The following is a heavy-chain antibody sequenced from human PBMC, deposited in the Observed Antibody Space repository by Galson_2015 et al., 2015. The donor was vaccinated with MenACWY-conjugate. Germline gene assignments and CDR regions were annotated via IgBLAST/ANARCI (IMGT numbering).Heavy chain of an antibody. CDR3: ATVRGGNTRDFDY. J-gene: IGHJ4*02. CDR1: GFIFDNHA. D-gene: IGHD3-16*01. CDR2: FSIGGGDT. Sequence: SLRLSCAGSGFIFDNHAMNWVRQTPRQGLEWVSGFSIGGGDTYYADSVKGRFTISRDNSKSTLNLQMNSLRVEDTAIYYCATVRGGNTRDFDYWGQGTLVTVSS. V-gene: IGHV3-23*01.